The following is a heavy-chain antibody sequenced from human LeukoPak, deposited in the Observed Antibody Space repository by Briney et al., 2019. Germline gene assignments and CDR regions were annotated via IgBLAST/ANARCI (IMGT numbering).Heavy chain of an antibody. CDR2: IWYDGSNK. D-gene: IGHD3-3*01. J-gene: IGHJ6*02. CDR3: ARAHDFWSGPVNYYGMDV. CDR1: GFTFSSYG. V-gene: IGHV3-33*01. Sequence: PGRSLRLSCAASGFTFSSYGMHWVRQAPGKGLEWVAVIWYDGSNKYYADSVKGRFTISRDNSKNTLYLQMNSLRAEDTAVYYCARAHDFWSGPVNYYGMDVWGQGTTVTVSS.